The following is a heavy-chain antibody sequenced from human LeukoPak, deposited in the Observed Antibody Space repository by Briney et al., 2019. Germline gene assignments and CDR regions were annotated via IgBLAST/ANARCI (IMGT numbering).Heavy chain of an antibody. Sequence: GGSLRLSCAASGFIFSSYSMNWVRQAPGKGLEWVSYISSSSSTIYYADSVKGRFTISRDNAKNSLYLQMNSLRAEDTAVYYCARDGLGYCSSTSCRPFDYWGQGTLVTVSS. CDR3: ARDGLGYCSSTSCRPFDY. CDR2: ISSSSSTI. J-gene: IGHJ4*02. CDR1: GFIFSSYS. V-gene: IGHV3-48*01. D-gene: IGHD2-2*01.